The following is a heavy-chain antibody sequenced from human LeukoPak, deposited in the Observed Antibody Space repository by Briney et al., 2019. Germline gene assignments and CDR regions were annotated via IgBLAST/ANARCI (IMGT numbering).Heavy chain of an antibody. CDR3: ARDMRVPAAIRGYYYGMDV. CDR2: ISSSGSTI. D-gene: IGHD2-2*02. CDR1: GFTFSSYE. J-gene: IGHJ6*02. V-gene: IGHV3-48*03. Sequence: GGSLRLSCAASGFTFSSYEMNWVRQAPGKGLEWDSYISSSGSTIYYADSVKGRFTISRDNAKNSLYLQMNSLRAEDTAVYYCARDMRVPAAIRGYYYGMDVWGQGTTVAVSS.